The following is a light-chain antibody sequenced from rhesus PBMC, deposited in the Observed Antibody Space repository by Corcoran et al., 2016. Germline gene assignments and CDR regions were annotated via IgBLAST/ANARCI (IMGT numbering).Light chain of an antibody. CDR1: SSNIGSNS. CDR2: YTN. CDR3: AAWDNSLSGDV. V-gene: IGLV1-60*01. Sequence: QSVLTQPPSASAAARSSVTISCSGSSSNIGSNSVSWYQQFPNAAPKLLIYYTNRRPSGVSDRFSASKSGTSASLAISGLQTEDEADYYCAAWDNSLSGDVFGSGTKLTVL. J-gene: IGLJ6*01.